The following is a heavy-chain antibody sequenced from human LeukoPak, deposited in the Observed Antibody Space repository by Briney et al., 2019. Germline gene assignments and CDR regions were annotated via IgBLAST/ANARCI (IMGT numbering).Heavy chain of an antibody. CDR3: ARSSRGSGSYRTDY. CDR1: GFTFSDYY. CDR2: ISSSGTTI. D-gene: IGHD3-10*01. Sequence: PGGSLRLSCSASGFTFSDYYMSWIRKAPGKGLEWVSYISSSGTTISYAASVKGRFTISRDNAKNSLYLQMSSLRADDTAVHYCARSSRGSGSYRTDYWGEGTLVTVSS. V-gene: IGHV3-11*01. J-gene: IGHJ4*02.